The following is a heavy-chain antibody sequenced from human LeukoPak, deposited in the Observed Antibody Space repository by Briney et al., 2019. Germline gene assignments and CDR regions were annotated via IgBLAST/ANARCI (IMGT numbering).Heavy chain of an antibody. Sequence: PGESLKISCKGSGYTFTSYWIGWVRQMPGKGLDWMGIIYPGDSDTRYSPSLQGQVTISADKSISTAYLQWSSLKASDTAMYYCARRITMVRGVSLANWFDPWGQGTLVTVSS. V-gene: IGHV5-51*01. CDR2: IYPGDSDT. D-gene: IGHD3-10*01. J-gene: IGHJ5*02. CDR3: ARRITMVRGVSLANWFDP. CDR1: GYTFTSYW.